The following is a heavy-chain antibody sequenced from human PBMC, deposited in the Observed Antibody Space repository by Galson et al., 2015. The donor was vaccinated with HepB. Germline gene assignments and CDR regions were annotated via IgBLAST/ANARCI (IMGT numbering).Heavy chain of an antibody. J-gene: IGHJ6*02. CDR1: GFNFTDAR. CDR2: LTSKSGGGTA. CDR3: TTDMLGAYHLPPGVKYYFYGLGF. Sequence: SLRLSCEAPGFNFTDARMTWVRQAPGKGLEWVGRLTSKSGGGTADFAAPVTGRFSISRDDSKKTLYLQMNSLKTDGTAVYYCTTDMLGAYHLPPGVKYYFYGLGFWGQGTTVTVSS. V-gene: IGHV3-15*01. D-gene: IGHD3-16*01.